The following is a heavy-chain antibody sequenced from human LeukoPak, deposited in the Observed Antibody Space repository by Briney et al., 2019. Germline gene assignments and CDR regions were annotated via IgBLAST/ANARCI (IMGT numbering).Heavy chain of an antibody. V-gene: IGHV4-30-2*01. Sequence: TPSETLSLTCTVSGDSISSGGYYWSWIRQPPGKGLEWIGYIYHSGSTYYNPSLKSRVTISVDTSKNQFSLKLSSVTAADTAVYYCASYSSGDYYFDYWGQGTLVTVSS. CDR1: GDSISSGGYY. J-gene: IGHJ4*02. CDR2: IYHSGST. D-gene: IGHD6-19*01. CDR3: ASYSSGDYYFDY.